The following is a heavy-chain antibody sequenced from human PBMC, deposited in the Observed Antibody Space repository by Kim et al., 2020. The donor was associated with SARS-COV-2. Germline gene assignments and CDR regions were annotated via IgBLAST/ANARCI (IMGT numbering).Heavy chain of an antibody. Sequence: SVKVSCKASGGTFSSYAISWVRQAPGQGLECMGRIIPIFGTANYAQKFQGRVTITADASTSTAYMELSSLRSEDTAVYYCAREGIAAVGSRFDPWGQGTLLTGPS. V-gene: IGHV1-69*13. CDR2: IIPIFGTA. D-gene: IGHD6-13*01. CDR1: GGTFSSYA. J-gene: IGHJ5*02. CDR3: AREGIAAVGSRFDP.